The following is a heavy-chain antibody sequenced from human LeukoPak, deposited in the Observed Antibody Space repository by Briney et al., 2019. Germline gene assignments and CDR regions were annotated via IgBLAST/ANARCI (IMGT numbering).Heavy chain of an antibody. Sequence: GRSLRLSCAASGITFSSYAMSWVRQAPEKGLEWVSGISGSGGITYYAGSVKGRFTVSRDNSNNTLYLQMNSLRAEDTAVYYCAKHRLITVVSSADYWGQGALVIVSS. J-gene: IGHJ4*02. D-gene: IGHD4-23*01. V-gene: IGHV3-23*01. CDR2: ISGSGGIT. CDR3: AKHRLITVVSSADY. CDR1: GITFSSYA.